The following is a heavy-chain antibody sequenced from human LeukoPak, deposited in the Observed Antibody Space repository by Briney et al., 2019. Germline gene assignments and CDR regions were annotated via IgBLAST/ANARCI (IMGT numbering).Heavy chain of an antibody. CDR1: GFTFDDYG. CDR3: AKPQVSGIVVVVAAEGY. Sequence: PGGSLRLSCAASGFTFDDYGMSWVRQAPGKGLEWVSGINWSGGSTGYADSVKGRFTISRDNAKNSLYLQMNSLRAEDTAVYYCAKPQVSGIVVVVAAEGYWGQGTLVTVSS. CDR2: INWSGGST. J-gene: IGHJ4*02. V-gene: IGHV3-20*04. D-gene: IGHD2-15*01.